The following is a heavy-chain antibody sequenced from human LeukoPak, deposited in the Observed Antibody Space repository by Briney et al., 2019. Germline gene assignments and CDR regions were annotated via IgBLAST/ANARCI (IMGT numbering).Heavy chain of an antibody. V-gene: IGHV1-2*02. CDR1: GYTFTDYY. J-gene: IGHJ4*02. Sequence: ASVKVSCKTSGYTFTDYYMHWVRQAPGQGLEWMGWINPSSGGTNYAQKFQGRVTMTRDTSISTAYMELTSLRSDDAAVYYCASGGYYDGGVYYPLDYWGQETLVTVSS. D-gene: IGHD3-22*01. CDR3: ASGGYYDGGVYYPLDY. CDR2: INPSSGGT.